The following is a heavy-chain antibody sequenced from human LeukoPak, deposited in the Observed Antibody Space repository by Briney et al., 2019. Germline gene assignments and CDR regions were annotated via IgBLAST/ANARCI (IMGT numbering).Heavy chain of an antibody. V-gene: IGHV3-7*04. CDR3: VRGHTAPRLKVYCSSTSCSDDAFDI. CDR2: IKYDGNEE. J-gene: IGHJ3*02. D-gene: IGHD2-2*01. CDR1: GFTFSSYW. Sequence: PGGSLRLSCAASGFTFSSYWMSWMRQAPGKGLEWVANIKYDGNEEYYVDSVKGRFTISRDNAKNSLYLQMNSLRAEDTAVYYCVRGHTAPRLKVYCSSTSCSDDAFDIWGQGTMVTVSS.